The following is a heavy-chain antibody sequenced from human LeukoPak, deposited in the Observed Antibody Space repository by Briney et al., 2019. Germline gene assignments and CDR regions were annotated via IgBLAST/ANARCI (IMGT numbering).Heavy chain of an antibody. Sequence: SETLSLTCAVYGGSFSGYYWSRIRQPPGKGLEWIGEINHSGSTNYNPSLKSRVTISVDTSKNQFSLKLSSVTAADTAVYYCARVRFGMYFDYWGQGTLVTVSS. CDR3: ARVRFGMYFDY. CDR1: GGSFSGYY. V-gene: IGHV4-34*01. CDR2: INHSGST. D-gene: IGHD3-10*01. J-gene: IGHJ4*02.